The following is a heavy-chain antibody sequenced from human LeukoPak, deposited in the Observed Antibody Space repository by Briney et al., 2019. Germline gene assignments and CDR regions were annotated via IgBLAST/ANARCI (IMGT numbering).Heavy chain of an antibody. J-gene: IGHJ6*03. V-gene: IGHV1-69*13. CDR2: IIPIFGTA. D-gene: IGHD5-24*01. Sequence: SVKVSCKASGGTFSSYAISWVRQAPGQGLEWMGGIIPIFGTANYAQKFQGRVTITADESTSTAYMELSSLRSEDTAVYYCARGIDGAPYYYYYMDVWGKGTTVTVSS. CDR1: GGTFSSYA. CDR3: ARGIDGAPYYYYYMDV.